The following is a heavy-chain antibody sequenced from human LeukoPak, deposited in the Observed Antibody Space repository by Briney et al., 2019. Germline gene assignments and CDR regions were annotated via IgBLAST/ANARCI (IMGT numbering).Heavy chain of an antibody. CDR3: ASSFYYDSRDY. V-gene: IGHV4-34*01. J-gene: IGHJ4*02. CDR1: GGSFSGYF. CDR2: ITPSGST. D-gene: IGHD3-22*01. Sequence: SETLSLTCVVYGGSFSGYFWSWIRQPPGKGLEWIGEITPSGSTNYSPSLKSRVSISIDTSKKKLSLRLTSVAAADSAVYYCASSFYYDSRDYWGQGTLVTVSS.